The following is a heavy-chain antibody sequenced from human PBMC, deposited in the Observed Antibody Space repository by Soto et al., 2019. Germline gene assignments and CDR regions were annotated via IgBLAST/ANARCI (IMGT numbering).Heavy chain of an antibody. CDR1: WYTITSYY. D-gene: IGHD6-19*01. CDR2: INPSGGST. V-gene: IGHV1-46*01. J-gene: IGHJ4*02. CDR3: ARTHSSGWSHDY. Sequence: ASGKGPCKAFWYTITSYYIHRVRQAPGQGLEWMGIINPSGGSTSYAQKFQGRVTTTRDTSTSTVYMELSSLRSEDTAVYYCARTHSSGWSHDYWGQGTLVTVSS.